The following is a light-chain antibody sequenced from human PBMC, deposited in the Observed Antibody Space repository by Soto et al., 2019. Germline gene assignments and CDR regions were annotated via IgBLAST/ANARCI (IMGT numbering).Light chain of an antibody. V-gene: IGKV3-20*01. CDR3: KHYTTSSLT. CDR1: QSVTSSY. CDR2: GGY. Sequence: EIVLTQSPDTLSLSPGERATLSCRASQSVTSSYLSWYQQKPGQAPRLLIYGGYTRATGIQDRFSGAGSGTDFTLTIRRLEPEDFAVYYCKHYTTSSLTFGQGTRLEIK. J-gene: IGKJ5*01.